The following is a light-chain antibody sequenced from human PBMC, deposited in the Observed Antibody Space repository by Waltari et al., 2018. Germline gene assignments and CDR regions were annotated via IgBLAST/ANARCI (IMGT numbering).Light chain of an antibody. Sequence: EIVLTQSPGTLSLSPGERATLSCRASQSVSSSYLALYQQKPGQAPRLLIYGASSRATGIPDRFSGSGSGTDFTLTISRLEPEDFAVYYCQQYGSSPATFGGGTKVEIK. V-gene: IGKV3-20*01. CDR2: GAS. J-gene: IGKJ4*01. CDR1: QSVSSSY. CDR3: QQYGSSPAT.